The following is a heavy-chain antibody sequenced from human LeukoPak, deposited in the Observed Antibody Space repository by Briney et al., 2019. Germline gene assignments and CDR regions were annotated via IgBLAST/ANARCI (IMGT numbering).Heavy chain of an antibody. CDR1: GYTFTNNF. CDR2: INPSGGRT. J-gene: IGHJ4*02. Sequence: GASVKVSCKASGYTFTNNFMHWVRQAPGRGLEWMGIINPSGGRTTYAQKFQGRLTMTRDTSTSTVYMELSSLTSEDTAVYSCAKPSGSRYYFDYWGQGTLVTVSS. CDR3: AKPSGSRYYFDY. V-gene: IGHV1-46*01. D-gene: IGHD3-10*01.